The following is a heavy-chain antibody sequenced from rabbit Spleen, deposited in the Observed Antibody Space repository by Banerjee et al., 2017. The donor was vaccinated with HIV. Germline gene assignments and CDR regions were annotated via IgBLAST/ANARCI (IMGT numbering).Heavy chain of an antibody. D-gene: IGHD2-1*01. Sequence: QSLEESGGDLVKPGASLTLTCTASGFSLSTNYWICWVRQAPGKGLEWIACIYGGSSGRTYYVNWAKGRFTISKTSSTTVTLQMASLTAADTATYFCARGVYDDYDTYYFDLWGQGTLVTVS. CDR2: IYGGSSGRT. CDR1: GFSLSTNYW. CDR3: ARGVYDDYDTYYFDL. J-gene: IGHJ4*01. V-gene: IGHV1S40*01.